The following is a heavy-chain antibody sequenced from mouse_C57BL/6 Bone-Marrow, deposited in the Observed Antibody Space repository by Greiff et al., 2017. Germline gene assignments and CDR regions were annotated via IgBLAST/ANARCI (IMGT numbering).Heavy chain of an antibody. CDR1: GYSFTGYY. D-gene: IGHD2-5*01. J-gene: IGHJ4*01. CDR3: AKGYSNYVSYAMDY. V-gene: IGHV1-42*01. Sequence: EVQLQQSGPELVKPGASVKISCTASGYSFTGYYMNWVKQSPEKSLEWIGAINPSTGGTTYNQKFKAKATLTVDKSSSTAYMQLKSLTSEDSAVYYCAKGYSNYVSYAMDYWGQGTSVTVSS. CDR2: INPSTGGT.